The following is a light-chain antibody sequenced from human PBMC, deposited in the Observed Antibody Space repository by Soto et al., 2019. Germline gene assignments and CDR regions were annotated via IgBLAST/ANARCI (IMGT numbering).Light chain of an antibody. V-gene: IGLV2-23*01. CDR3: CSYAGSSTVV. CDR1: SSDVGSYNL. Sequence: QSALTQPASVSGSPGQWITISCTGTSSDVGSYNLVSWYQQHPGKAPKHMIYEGSKRPSGVSNRFSGSKSGNTASLTISGLQAEYEADYYCCSYAGSSTVVFGGGTKLTVL. CDR2: EGS. J-gene: IGLJ2*01.